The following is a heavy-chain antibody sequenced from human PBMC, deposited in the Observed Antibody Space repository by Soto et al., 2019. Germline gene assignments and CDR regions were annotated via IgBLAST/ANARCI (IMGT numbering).Heavy chain of an antibody. CDR3: ARVRLYGGVDY. CDR2: IYHSGST. V-gene: IGHV4-30-2*01. J-gene: IGHJ4*02. D-gene: IGHD3-3*01. Sequence: SETLSVTCAVSGDSISSGGYSWSWIRQPPGKGLEWIGYIYHSGSTYYNPSLKSRVTISVDRSKNQFSLKLSSVTAADTAVYYCARVRLYGGVDYWGQGTLVTVSS. CDR1: GDSISSGGYS.